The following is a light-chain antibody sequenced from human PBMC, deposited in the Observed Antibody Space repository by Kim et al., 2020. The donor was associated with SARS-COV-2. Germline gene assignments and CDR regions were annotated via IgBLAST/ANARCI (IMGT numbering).Light chain of an antibody. CDR3: AAWDDSLSGWV. CDR2: RNK. V-gene: IGLV1-47*01. Sequence: QSVLTQPPSASGTPGQRVTISCSGSSSNIGSNYVYWYQQLPGTAPKLLIYRNKQLPSGVPDRFSGSKSGTSASLAISGLRSEDEADYYCAAWDDSLSGWVFGGGTQLTVL. J-gene: IGLJ3*02. CDR1: SSNIGSNY.